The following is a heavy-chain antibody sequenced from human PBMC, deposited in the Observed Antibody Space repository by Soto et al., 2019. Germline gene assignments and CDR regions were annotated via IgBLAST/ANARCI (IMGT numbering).Heavy chain of an antibody. CDR2: ISAYYGNT. Sequence: ASVKVSCKASGYTFTSYGISWVRQAPGQGLEWMGWISAYYGNTGYAQKFQGRVTMTRNTSMSTAYMELSSLRSEDTAVYYCARERGGTTDAFDIWGQGTMVTVSS. J-gene: IGHJ3*02. D-gene: IGHD1-7*01. CDR1: GYTFTSYG. CDR3: ARERGGTTDAFDI. V-gene: IGHV1-18*01.